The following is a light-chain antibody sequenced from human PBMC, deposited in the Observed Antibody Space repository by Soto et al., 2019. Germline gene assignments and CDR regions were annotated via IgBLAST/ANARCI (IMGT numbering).Light chain of an antibody. CDR1: QSVSSSY. V-gene: IGKV3-20*01. CDR2: GAS. Sequence: IVLTQSPGTLSLSPGERATLSCRASQSVSSSYLAWYQQKPGQAPRLLIYGASSRATGIPYRFSGSGSGTDFTLTISILEPEDFAVYYCQQYGSSPFTFGPGTKVDIK. CDR3: QQYGSSPFT. J-gene: IGKJ3*01.